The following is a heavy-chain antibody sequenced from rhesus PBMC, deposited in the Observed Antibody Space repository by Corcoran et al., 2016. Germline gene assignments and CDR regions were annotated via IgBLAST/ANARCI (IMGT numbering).Heavy chain of an antibody. Sequence: QLPLQELGPGQVKPAETLSLTCAVSGGFRRSNYWTWHRHPPGKGLGCIGRTPGKGLEWIGRISGSGGSTDYNLSLKSRVTISTDTSKNQFSLKLSSVTAADTAVYYCARDRGSLQYLDWLLFFDYWGQGVLVTVSS. CDR3: ARDRGSLQYLDWLLFFDY. J-gene: IGHJ4*01. CDR1: GGFRRSNY. CDR2: ISGSGGST. D-gene: IGHD3-3*01. V-gene: IGHV4-173*01.